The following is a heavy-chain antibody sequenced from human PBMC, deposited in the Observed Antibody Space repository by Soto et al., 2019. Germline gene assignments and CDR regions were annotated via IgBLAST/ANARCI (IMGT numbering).Heavy chain of an antibody. Sequence: SVKVSCKASGGTFSSYAISWLRQAPGQGPEWMGGINPMLGVANFAQKFQDRVTITADESTTTAYMELSSLRSEDTAVYYCARGPAQFDPWGQGTLVTVSS. J-gene: IGHJ5*02. CDR2: INPMLGVA. V-gene: IGHV1-69*10. D-gene: IGHD2-2*01. CDR1: GGTFSSYA. CDR3: ARGPAQFDP.